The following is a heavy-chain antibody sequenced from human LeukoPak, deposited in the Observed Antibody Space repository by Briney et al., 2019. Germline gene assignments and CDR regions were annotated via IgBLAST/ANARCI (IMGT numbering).Heavy chain of an antibody. D-gene: IGHD6-19*01. CDR2: IYTSGST. CDR1: GGSISSGSYY. CDR3: ARSSVAGPFDH. J-gene: IGHJ4*02. V-gene: IGHV4-61*02. Sequence: SQTLSLTCTVSGGSISSGSYYWSWIRQPAGKGLVWIGRIYTSGSTNYNPSLKSRVTISVDTSKNQVSLKLSSVTAADTGVYYCARSSVAGPFDHWGQGTLVTVSS.